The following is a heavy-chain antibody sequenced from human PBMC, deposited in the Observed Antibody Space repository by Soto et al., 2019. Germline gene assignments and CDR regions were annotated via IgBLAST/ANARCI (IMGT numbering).Heavy chain of an antibody. Sequence: SETLSLTCTVSGGSVSSGSYYWSWIRQPPGKGLEWIGYIYYSGSTNYNPSLKSQVNISVDTSKKQISLKLSSVTAADKAVYYCASYYDFWSSYYMAFDIWGQGTMVTVSS. D-gene: IGHD3-3*01. CDR2: IYYSGST. J-gene: IGHJ3*02. CDR1: GGSVSSGSYY. V-gene: IGHV4-61*01. CDR3: ASYYDFWSSYYMAFDI.